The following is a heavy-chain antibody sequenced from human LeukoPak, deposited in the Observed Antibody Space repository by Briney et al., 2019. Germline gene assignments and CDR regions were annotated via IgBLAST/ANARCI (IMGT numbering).Heavy chain of an antibody. CDR3: VGQNYDVLTGYAPLDL. CDR2: ISYDGSNK. CDR1: GITFSTYA. D-gene: IGHD3-9*01. J-gene: IGHJ5*02. Sequence: PGGSQRLSCAASGITFSTYAMHWVRQAPGKGLEWVTVISYDGSNKQYADSVKGRFTISRENSKNTLYLQMNSLKPEDTAVYYCVGQNYDVLTGYAPLDLWGQGTLVTVSS. V-gene: IGHV3-30-3*01.